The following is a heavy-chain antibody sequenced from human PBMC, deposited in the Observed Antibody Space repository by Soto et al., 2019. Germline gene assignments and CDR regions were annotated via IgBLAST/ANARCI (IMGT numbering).Heavy chain of an antibody. J-gene: IGHJ4*02. D-gene: IGHD4-17*01. V-gene: IGHV3-30*18. CDR1: GFTFSNYA. CDR3: ANSWTTLTTGFDF. Sequence: GGSLRLSCVASGFTFSNYAMHWVRQAPGKGLGWVAVISSDGSEKYYLDSERDRFTISRDNSKNTLYLQMNNLRPEDTAMYYCANSWTTLTTGFDFWGQGALVTVSS. CDR2: ISSDGSEK.